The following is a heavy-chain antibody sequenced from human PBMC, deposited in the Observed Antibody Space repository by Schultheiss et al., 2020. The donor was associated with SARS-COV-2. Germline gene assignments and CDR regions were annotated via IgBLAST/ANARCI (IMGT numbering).Heavy chain of an antibody. CDR3: AREMDYDILTGYSWAYYYYYGMDV. D-gene: IGHD3-9*01. Sequence: GGSLRLSCAASGFTFSSYAMSWVRQAPGKGLEWVSAISGSGGSTYYADSVKGRFTISRDNAKNSLYLQMNSLRAEDTAVYYCAREMDYDILTGYSWAYYYYYGMDVWGQGTTVTVSS. CDR2: ISGSGGST. CDR1: GFTFSSYA. J-gene: IGHJ6*02. V-gene: IGHV3-23*01.